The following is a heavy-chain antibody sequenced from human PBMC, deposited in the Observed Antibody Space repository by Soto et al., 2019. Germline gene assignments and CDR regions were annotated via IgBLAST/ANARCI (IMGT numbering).Heavy chain of an antibody. V-gene: IGHV3-7*03. D-gene: IGHD5-18*01. CDR2: IKQDGSEK. J-gene: IGHJ6*02. CDR1: GFTFSSYW. Sequence: GSLRLSCAASGFTFSSYWMSWVRQAPGKGLEWVANIKQDGSEKYYVDSVKGRFTISRDNAKNSLYLQMNSLRAEDTAVYYCARENVDTAIPFYYYYYGMDVWGQGTTVTVSS. CDR3: ARENVDTAIPFYYYYYGMDV.